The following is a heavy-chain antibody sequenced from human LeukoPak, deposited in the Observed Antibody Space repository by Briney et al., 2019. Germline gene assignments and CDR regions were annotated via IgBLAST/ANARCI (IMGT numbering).Heavy chain of an antibody. CDR3: AKVDYTTPEADY. CDR1: GFAFSSYG. J-gene: IGHJ4*02. V-gene: IGHV3-30*18. Sequence: GGSLRLSCAASGFAFSSYGMHWVRQAPGKGLEWVAVISYDGSNKYYADSVKGRFTISRGNSKNTLYLQMNSLRAEDTAVYYCAKVDYTTPEADYWGQGTLVTVSS. D-gene: IGHD4-11*01. CDR2: ISYDGSNK.